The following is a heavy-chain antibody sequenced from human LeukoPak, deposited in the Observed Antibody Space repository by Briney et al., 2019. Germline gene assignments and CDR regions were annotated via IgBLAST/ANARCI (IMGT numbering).Heavy chain of an antibody. J-gene: IGHJ4*02. Sequence: GASVKVSCKASGYTFTGYYMHWVRQAPGQGLEWMGWINPNSGGTNYAQKFQGRVTMTRDTSISTAYMEPSRLRSDDTAVYYCARDGCTNGVCYDYWGQGTLVTVSS. V-gene: IGHV1-2*02. D-gene: IGHD2-8*01. CDR2: INPNSGGT. CDR1: GYTFTGYY. CDR3: ARDGCTNGVCYDY.